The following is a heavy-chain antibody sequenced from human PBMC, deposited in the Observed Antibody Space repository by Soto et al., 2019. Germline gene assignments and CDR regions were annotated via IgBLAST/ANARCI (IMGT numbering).Heavy chain of an antibody. CDR1: GGSISSGDYY. CDR3: ARAPDFFASGLLPLFDY. J-gene: IGHJ4*02. V-gene: IGHV4-30-4*01. Sequence: KTSETLSLTCTVSGGSISSGDYYWSWIRQPPGKGLEWIGYIYYSGSTYYNPSLKSRVTISVDTSKNQFSLKLSSVTAADTAVYYCARAPDFFASGLLPLFDYWGQGTLVTVSS. CDR2: IYYSGST. D-gene: IGHD3-22*01.